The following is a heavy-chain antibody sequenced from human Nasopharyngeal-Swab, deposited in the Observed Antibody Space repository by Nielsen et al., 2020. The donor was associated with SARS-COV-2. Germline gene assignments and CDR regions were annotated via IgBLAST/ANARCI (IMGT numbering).Heavy chain of an antibody. CDR2: IRSKANSYAT. Sequence: GESLKISCAASGFTFSGSAMHWVRQASGKGLEWVGRIRSKANSYATAYAASVKGRFTISRDDSKNTAYLQMNSLKTEDTAVYYCTRHVDIDYYYGMDVWGQGTTVTVS. J-gene: IGHJ6*02. CDR3: TRHVDIDYYYGMDV. CDR1: GFTFSGSA. D-gene: IGHD2-15*01. V-gene: IGHV3-73*01.